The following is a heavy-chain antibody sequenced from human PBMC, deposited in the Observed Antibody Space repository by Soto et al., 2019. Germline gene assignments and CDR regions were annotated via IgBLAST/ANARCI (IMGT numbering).Heavy chain of an antibody. V-gene: IGHV4-31*03. J-gene: IGHJ4*02. D-gene: IGHD2-21*01. Sequence: QVQLQESGPGLVKPSQTLSLTCTVSGGSISSGDYYWNWIRQRPGKGLEWIGYIYKKGKSYYNPSVKSRVTMSLDTSKTQFSLELSSVTAADTGVYVCAGGRGFRFRIVVWCFDYWGQGTLVTVSS. CDR1: GGSISSGDYY. CDR3: AGGRGFRFRIVVWCFDY. CDR2: IYKKGKS.